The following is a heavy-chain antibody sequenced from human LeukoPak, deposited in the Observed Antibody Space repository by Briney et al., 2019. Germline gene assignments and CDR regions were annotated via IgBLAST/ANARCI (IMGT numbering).Heavy chain of an antibody. CDR1: GYTFTSYA. Sequence: ASVKVSCKASGYTFTSYAMHWVRQAPGQRLEWMGWINAGNGNTKYSQEFQGRVTITRDTSASTAYMELSSLRSEDTAVYYCARGVRGYYDSSGYYYDYWGQGTLVTVSS. V-gene: IGHV1-3*03. J-gene: IGHJ4*02. D-gene: IGHD3-22*01. CDR3: ARGVRGYYDSSGYYYDY. CDR2: INAGNGNT.